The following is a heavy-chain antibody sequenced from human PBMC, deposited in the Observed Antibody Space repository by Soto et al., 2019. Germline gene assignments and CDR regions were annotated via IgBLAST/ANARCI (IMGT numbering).Heavy chain of an antibody. CDR2: ISAYNGNT. D-gene: IGHD4-4*01. V-gene: IGHV1-18*01. CDR1: GYTFTSYG. CDR3: ARDRRTGDNRGYGNYGY. J-gene: IGHJ4*02. Sequence: ASVKVSCKASGYTFTSYGISWVRQAPGQGLEWMGWISAYNGNTNYAQKLQGRVTMTTDTSTSTAYMELRSLRSDDTAVYYCARDRRTGDNRGYGNYGYWGQGTLVTVSS.